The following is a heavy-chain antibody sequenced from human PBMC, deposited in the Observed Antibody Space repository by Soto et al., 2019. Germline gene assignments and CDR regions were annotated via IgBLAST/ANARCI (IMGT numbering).Heavy chain of an antibody. D-gene: IGHD7-27*01. CDR2: ISYDGTNK. Sequence: QVQLVESGGGVVQPGRSLRLSCAASGFSFSISPMHWVRQAPAKGPEWVALISYDGTNKFYADSVKGRFTISRVNSKSTLYLQVDSLRPEDAALYYCARDPNTPSVKNWAFTYFISGGQGTLVTVSS. V-gene: IGHV3-30-3*01. CDR3: ARDPNTPSVKNWAFTYFIS. CDR1: GFSFSISP. J-gene: IGHJ4*02.